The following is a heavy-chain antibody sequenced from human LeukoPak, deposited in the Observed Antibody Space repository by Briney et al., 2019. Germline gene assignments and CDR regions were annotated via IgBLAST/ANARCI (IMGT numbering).Heavy chain of an antibody. CDR1: GFTFSTYA. CDR3: ARGGIAMAGSMSLMD. Sequence: GGSLRLSCAASGFTFSTYAMSWVRQAPGKGLEWVSVISGSGGSTYYADSVKGRFTISRDNAKNSLYMQMNSLRVGDTAVYYCARGGIAMAGSMSLMDWGQGTLVTVSS. V-gene: IGHV3-23*01. D-gene: IGHD6-19*01. J-gene: IGHJ4*02. CDR2: ISGSGGST.